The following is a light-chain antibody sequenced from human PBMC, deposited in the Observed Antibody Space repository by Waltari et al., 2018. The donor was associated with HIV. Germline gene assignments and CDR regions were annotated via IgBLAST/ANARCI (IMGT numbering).Light chain of an antibody. CDR3: QQRSHWPPG. J-gene: IGKJ4*02. Sequence: EIVLTQSPATLSLSPGERATLSCRASQSVSRYLAWYQQKPGQAPRLLIYDTSNRATGIPARVSGSGSGTDFTLSISSLEPEDFAVYYCQQRSHWPPGFGGGTKVEIK. CDR2: DTS. V-gene: IGKV3-11*01. CDR1: QSVSRY.